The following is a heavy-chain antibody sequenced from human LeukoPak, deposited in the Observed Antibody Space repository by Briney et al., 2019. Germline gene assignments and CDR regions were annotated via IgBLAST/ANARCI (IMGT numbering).Heavy chain of an antibody. Sequence: SETLSLTCTVSGGSISSYYWSWIRQPPGKGLEWIGYIYYSGSTNYNPSLKSRVTISVDTSKNQFSLKLSSVTAADTVVYYCARLNYYDGDYFDYWGQGTLVTVSS. CDR3: ARLNYYDGDYFDY. CDR1: GGSISSYY. V-gene: IGHV4-59*01. CDR2: IYYSGST. J-gene: IGHJ4*02. D-gene: IGHD3-22*01.